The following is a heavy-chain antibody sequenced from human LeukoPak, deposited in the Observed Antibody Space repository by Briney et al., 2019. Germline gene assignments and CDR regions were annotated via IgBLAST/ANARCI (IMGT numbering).Heavy chain of an antibody. CDR2: ISGSGGST. J-gene: IGHJ3*02. Sequence: GGSLRLSCAASGFNFSDYGMIWVRQAPGKGLEWVSAISGSGGSTYYADSVKGRFTISRDNSKNTLYLQMNSLRAEDTAVYYCARDGRDDYVWGSYRHDAFDIWGQGTMDTVSS. D-gene: IGHD3-16*02. CDR3: ARDGRDDYVWGSYRHDAFDI. CDR1: GFNFSDYG. V-gene: IGHV3-23*01.